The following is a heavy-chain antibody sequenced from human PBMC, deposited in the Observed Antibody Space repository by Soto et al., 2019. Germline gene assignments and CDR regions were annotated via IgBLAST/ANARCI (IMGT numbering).Heavy chain of an antibody. CDR3: AILRSRWNIDY. CDR1: GGSISSDDHY. CDR2: IYHSGTT. D-gene: IGHD6-13*01. J-gene: IGHJ4*02. Sequence: QVHLQESGPGLVKPSQTLSLTCIVSGGSISSDDHYWSWIRQPPGKGLEWIGYIYHSGTTHFNPSLESRLFISLDTSKNQFSLQLTSVTAADTAVYYCAILRSRWNIDYWGQGTLVTVSS. V-gene: IGHV4-30-4*01.